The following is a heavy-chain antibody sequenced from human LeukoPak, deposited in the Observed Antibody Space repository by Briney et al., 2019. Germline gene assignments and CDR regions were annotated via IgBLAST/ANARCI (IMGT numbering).Heavy chain of an antibody. CDR2: INHSGST. D-gene: IGHD4-17*01. V-gene: IGHV4-34*01. CDR3: ARNGNAFDI. J-gene: IGHJ3*02. Sequence: SETLSLTCSVYGGSFSGYYWSWIRQPPGKGLEWIGEINHSGSTNYNPSLKSRVTISVDTSKNQFSLKLSSVTAADTAVYYCARNGNAFDIWGQGTMVTVSS. CDR1: GGSFSGYY.